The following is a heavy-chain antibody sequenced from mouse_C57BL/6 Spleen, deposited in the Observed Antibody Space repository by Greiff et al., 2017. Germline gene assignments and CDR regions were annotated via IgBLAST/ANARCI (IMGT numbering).Heavy chain of an antibody. V-gene: IGHV1-76*01. CDR2: IYPGSGNT. CDR1: GYTFTDYY. Sequence: QVQLQQSGAELVRPGASVKLSCKASGYTFTDYYINWVKQRPGQGLEWIARIYPGSGNTYYNEKFKGKATLTAEKSSSTAYMQLSSLTSEDSAVYFCARGGNLFDYWGQGTTLTVSS. CDR3: ARGGNLFDY. J-gene: IGHJ2*01.